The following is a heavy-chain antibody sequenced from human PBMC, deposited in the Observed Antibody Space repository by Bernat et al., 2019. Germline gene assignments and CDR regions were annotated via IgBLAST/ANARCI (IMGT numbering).Heavy chain of an antibody. J-gene: IGHJ6*03. D-gene: IGHD5-18*01. CDR3: TTNTAMDHYYCYYMDV. Sequence: EVQLVESGGGLVQPGRSLRLSCTASGFTFGDYAMSWVHQAPGKGPEWVGFIRSKAYGGTTEYAASVKGRFTISRDDSKSIAYLQMNSLKTEDTAVYYCTTNTAMDHYYCYYMDVWGKGTTVTVSS. CDR2: IRSKAYGGTT. V-gene: IGHV3-49*04. CDR1: GFTFGDYA.